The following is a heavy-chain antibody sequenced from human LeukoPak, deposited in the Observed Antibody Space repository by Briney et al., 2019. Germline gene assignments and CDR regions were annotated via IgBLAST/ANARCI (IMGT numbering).Heavy chain of an antibody. CDR3: AKIRVITPAYYYGMDV. J-gene: IGHJ6*02. Sequence: PGGSLRLSCAASGFTFSDYYMSWIRQAPGKGLEWVSAISDSGINTYYADSVRGRFTISRDNFQNTVHLQMDSLRAEDSALYYCAKIRVITPAYYYGMDVLGQGITVTVSS. CDR2: ISDSGINT. D-gene: IGHD3-22*01. V-gene: IGHV3-23*01. CDR1: GFTFSDYY.